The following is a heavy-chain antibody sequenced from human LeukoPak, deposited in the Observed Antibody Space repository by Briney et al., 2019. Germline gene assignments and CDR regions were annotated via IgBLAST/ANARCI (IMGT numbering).Heavy chain of an antibody. D-gene: IGHD3-22*01. J-gene: IGHJ5*02. CDR2: MNPNSGNT. CDR3: ARRSSGYYYLYNWFDP. Sequence: ASVKVSCKASGYTFTSYDINWVRQATGQGLEWMGWMNPNSGNTGYAQKFQGRVTMTRNTSISTAYMGLSSLRSEDTAVYYCARRSSGYYYLYNWFDPWGQGTLVTVSS. V-gene: IGHV1-8*01. CDR1: GYTFTSYD.